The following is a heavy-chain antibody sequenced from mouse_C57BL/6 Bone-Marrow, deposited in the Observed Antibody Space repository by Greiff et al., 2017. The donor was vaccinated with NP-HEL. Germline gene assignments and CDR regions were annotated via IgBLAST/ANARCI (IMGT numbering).Heavy chain of an antibody. J-gene: IGHJ3*01. V-gene: IGHV5-4*03. Sequence: EVKLMESGGGLVKPGGSLKLSCAASGFTFSSYAMSWVRQTPEKRLEWVATISDGGSYTYYPDNVKGRFTISRDNAKNNLYLQMSHLKSEDTAMYYCARVSLPRDPWFAYWGQGTLVTVSA. CDR1: GFTFSSYA. CDR2: ISDGGSYT. CDR3: ARVSLPRDPWFAY. D-gene: IGHD1-1*01.